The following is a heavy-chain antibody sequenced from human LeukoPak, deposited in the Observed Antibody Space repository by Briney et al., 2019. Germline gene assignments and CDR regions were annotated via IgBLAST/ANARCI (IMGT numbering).Heavy chain of an antibody. V-gene: IGHV4-61*02. CDR2: IYTGGST. CDR3: ARGPHYDFWSGYPYFDY. Sequence: SETLSLTCTVSGGSISSGSYYWSWIRQPAGKGLECIGRIYTGGSTNYDPSLKSRVTISVDTSKNQFSLKLTSVTAADTAVYYCARGPHYDFWSGYPYFDYWGQGTLVTVSS. CDR1: GGSISSGSYY. J-gene: IGHJ4*02. D-gene: IGHD3-3*01.